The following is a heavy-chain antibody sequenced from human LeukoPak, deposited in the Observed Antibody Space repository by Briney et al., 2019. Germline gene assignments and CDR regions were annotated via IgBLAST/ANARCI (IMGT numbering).Heavy chain of an antibody. CDR2: ISAYNGNT. CDR3: AKDFNYDSSGYYYAFDI. Sequence: ASVKVSCKASGYTFTSYGISWVRQAPGQGLEWMGWISAYNGNTNYAQKLQGRVTMTTDTSTSTAYMELRSLRSDDTALYYCAKDFNYDSSGYYYAFDIWGQGTMVTVSS. V-gene: IGHV1-18*01. CDR1: GYTFTSYG. J-gene: IGHJ3*02. D-gene: IGHD3-22*01.